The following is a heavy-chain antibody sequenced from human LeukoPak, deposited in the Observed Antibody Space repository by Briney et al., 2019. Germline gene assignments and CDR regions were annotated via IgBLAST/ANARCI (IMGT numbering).Heavy chain of an antibody. V-gene: IGHV3-21*01. Sequence: GGSLRLSCAPSGFTFSSYWMSWVRQAPGKGLEWVSSISSSGTYVYYADSVKGRFTISRDNAKNSLSLQMNSLRADDAAVYYCARASSKQLAGYLPDGFDIWGQGTMVTVSS. J-gene: IGHJ3*02. CDR2: ISSSGTYV. D-gene: IGHD3-9*01. CDR3: ARASSKQLAGYLPDGFDI. CDR1: GFTFSSYW.